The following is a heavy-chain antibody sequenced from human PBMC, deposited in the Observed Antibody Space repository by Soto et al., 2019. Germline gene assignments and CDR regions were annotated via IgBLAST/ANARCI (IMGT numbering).Heavy chain of an antibody. D-gene: IGHD6-19*01. Sequence: QVQLVQSGAEVKKPGSSVKVSCKASGGTFSSYIISWVRQAPGQGLEWMGRIIPIVGIANYAQRFQGRVTITADKSTSTAYMEMSSLRSEDTAVSYCARGGVAGFDPWGQGTLVTVSS. CDR3: ARGGVAGFDP. CDR1: GGTFSSYI. J-gene: IGHJ5*02. V-gene: IGHV1-69*02. CDR2: IIPIVGIA.